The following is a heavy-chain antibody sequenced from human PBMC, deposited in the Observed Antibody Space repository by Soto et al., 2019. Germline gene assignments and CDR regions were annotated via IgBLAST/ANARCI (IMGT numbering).Heavy chain of an antibody. CDR2: ISYDGSNK. CDR1: GFTFSSYA. V-gene: IGHV3-30-3*01. CDR3: ARTPGTLRVGRHAFDI. D-gene: IGHD3-10*01. Sequence: QVQLVESGGGVVQPGRSLRLSCAASGFTFSSYAMHWVRQAPGKGLEWVAVISYDGSNKYYADSVKGRFTISRDNSKNTLYLQMNSLRAEDTAVYYCARTPGTLRVGRHAFDIWGQGTMVTVSS. J-gene: IGHJ3*02.